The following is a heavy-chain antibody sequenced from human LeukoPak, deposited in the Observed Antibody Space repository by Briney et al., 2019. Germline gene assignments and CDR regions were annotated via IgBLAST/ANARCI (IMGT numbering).Heavy chain of an antibody. CDR3: ARVDRYCSSTSCYTLNHYYYGMDV. CDR1: GYTFTSYD. D-gene: IGHD2-2*02. Sequence: ASVKVSCKASGYTFTSYDINWVRQATGQGLEWMGWMNPNSGNTGYAQKFQGRVTMTRNTSISTAYMELSRLRSDDTAVYYCARVDRYCSSTSCYTLNHYYYGMDVWGQGTTVTVSS. CDR2: MNPNSGNT. J-gene: IGHJ6*02. V-gene: IGHV1-8*01.